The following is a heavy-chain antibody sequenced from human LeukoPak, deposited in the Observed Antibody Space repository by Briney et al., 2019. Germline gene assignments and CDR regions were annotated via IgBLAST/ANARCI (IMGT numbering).Heavy chain of an antibody. CDR2: IYYSGST. CDR1: GGSISSSSYY. D-gene: IGHD3-9*01. CDR3: ARGVPELRYFDWSYYYYYMDV. J-gene: IGHJ6*03. Sequence: SETLSLTCTVSGGSISSSSYYWGWTRQPPGKGLEWIGSIYYSGSTYYNPSLKSRVTISVDTSKNQFSLKLSSVTAADTAVYYCARGVPELRYFDWSYYYYYMDVWGKGTTVTISS. V-gene: IGHV4-39*07.